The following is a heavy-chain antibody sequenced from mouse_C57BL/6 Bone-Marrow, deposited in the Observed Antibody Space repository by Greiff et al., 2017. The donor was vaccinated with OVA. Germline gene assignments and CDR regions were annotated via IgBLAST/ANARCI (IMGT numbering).Heavy chain of an antibody. CDR3: AGTGIAMDY. CDR1: GYTFTDYY. Sequence: VQLQQSGAELVRPGASVKLSCKAPGYTFTDYYINWVKQRPGQGLEWIARIYPGSGNTYYNEKFKGKATLTAEKSSSTAYMQLSSLTSEDSAVYFCAGTGIAMDYWGQGTSVTVSS. J-gene: IGHJ4*01. CDR2: IYPGSGNT. D-gene: IGHD4-1*01. V-gene: IGHV1-76*01.